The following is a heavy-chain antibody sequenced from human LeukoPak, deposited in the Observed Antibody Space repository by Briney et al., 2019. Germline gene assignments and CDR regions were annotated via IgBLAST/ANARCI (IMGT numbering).Heavy chain of an antibody. CDR2: IYYSGST. D-gene: IGHD1-26*01. V-gene: IGHV4-39*01. CDR3: ARSNSGSYFRFDY. J-gene: IGHJ4*02. CDR1: GDSISSNNYY. Sequence: SETLSLTCTVSGDSISSNNYYWGWIRQPPGKGLEWIGSIYYSGSTYYNPSLKSRVTISVDTSKNQFSLKLSSVTAADTAVYYCARSNSGSYFRFDYWGQGTPVTVSS.